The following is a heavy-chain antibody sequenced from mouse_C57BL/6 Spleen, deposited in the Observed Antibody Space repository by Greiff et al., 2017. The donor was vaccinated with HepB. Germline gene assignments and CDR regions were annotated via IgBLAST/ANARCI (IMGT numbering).Heavy chain of an antibody. CDR2: ISSGGSYT. CDR3: ARPTGTEYFDY. Sequence: EVQLQESGGDLVKPGGSLKLSCAASGFTFSSYGMSWVRQTPDKRLEWVATISSGGSYTYYPDSVKGRFTISRDNAKNTLYLQMSSLKSEDTAMYYCARPTGTEYFDYWGQGTTLTVSS. D-gene: IGHD4-1*02. CDR1: GFTFSSYG. J-gene: IGHJ2*01. V-gene: IGHV5-6*01.